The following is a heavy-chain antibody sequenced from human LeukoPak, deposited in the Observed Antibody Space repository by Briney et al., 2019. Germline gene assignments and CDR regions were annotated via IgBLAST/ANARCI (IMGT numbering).Heavy chain of an antibody. J-gene: IGHJ5*02. Sequence: GGSLRLSCAASDSTFITYGMSWIRQAPGKGLEWVSYISSSGSTIYYADSVKGRFTISRDNAKNSLYLQMNSLRAEDTAVYYCARNEVPLNWFDPWGQGTLVTVSS. CDR2: ISSSGSTI. D-gene: IGHD1-1*01. CDR1: DSTFITYG. V-gene: IGHV3-11*01. CDR3: ARNEVPLNWFDP.